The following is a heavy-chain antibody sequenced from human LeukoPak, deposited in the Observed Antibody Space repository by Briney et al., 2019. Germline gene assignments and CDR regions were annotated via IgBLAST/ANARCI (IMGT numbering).Heavy chain of an antibody. J-gene: IGHJ6*03. CDR2: INWNGGST. V-gene: IGHV3-20*04. Sequence: GGSLRLSCAASGFAFDDYGMSWVRQAPGKGLEWVSGINWNGGSTGYADSVKGRFTISRDNAKNSLYLQMNSLRAEDTALYYCARDSGDRERITIFGVVIVKFYYYMDVWGKGTTVTVSS. CDR1: GFAFDDYG. D-gene: IGHD3-3*01. CDR3: ARDSGDRERITIFGVVIVKFYYYMDV.